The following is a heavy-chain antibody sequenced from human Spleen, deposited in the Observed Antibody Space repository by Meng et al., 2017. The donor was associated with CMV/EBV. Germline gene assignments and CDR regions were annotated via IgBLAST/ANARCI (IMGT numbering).Heavy chain of an antibody. V-gene: IGHV3-23*01. D-gene: IGHD1-26*01. J-gene: IGHJ2*01. CDR2: ISNSGGST. Sequence: SGFTFRSYAMSWVSQAPGKGLEWVSSISNSGGSTYYADSVKGRFTISRDNSKNTLYLQMNSLRAEDTAVYYCAKDASRYSAYWYFDLWGRGTLVTVSS. CDR3: AKDASRYSAYWYFDL. CDR1: GFTFRSYA.